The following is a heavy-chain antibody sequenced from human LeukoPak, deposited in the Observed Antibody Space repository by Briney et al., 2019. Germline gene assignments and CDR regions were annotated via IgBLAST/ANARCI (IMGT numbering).Heavy chain of an antibody. Sequence: GGSLRLSCAASGFTFSSYAMSWVRQAPGKGLEWVSAISGSGGSTYYADSVKGRFTSSRDNSKNTLYLQMNSLRAEDTAVYYCAKTFRGIYYYDSSGYLGRDFDYWGQRTLVTVSS. CDR2: ISGSGGST. CDR1: GFTFSSYA. CDR3: AKTFRGIYYYDSSGYLGRDFDY. V-gene: IGHV3-23*01. J-gene: IGHJ4*02. D-gene: IGHD3-22*01.